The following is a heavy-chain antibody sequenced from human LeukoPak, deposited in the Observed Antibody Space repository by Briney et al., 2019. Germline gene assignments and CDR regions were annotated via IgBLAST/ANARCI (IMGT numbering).Heavy chain of an antibody. CDR1: NASINSYY. D-gene: IGHD3-3*01. CDR3: ARAHDFWSGYFDY. CDR2: IYYSGST. Sequence: SETLSLTCTVSNASINSYYWSWIRQPPGKGLEWIGYIYYSGSTNYNPSLKSRVTISVDTSKNQFSLKLSSVTAADTAVYYCARAHDFWSGYFDYWGQGTLVTVSS. V-gene: IGHV4-59*01. J-gene: IGHJ4*02.